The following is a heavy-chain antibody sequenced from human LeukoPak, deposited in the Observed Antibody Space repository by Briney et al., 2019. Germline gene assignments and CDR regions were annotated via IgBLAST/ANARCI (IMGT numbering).Heavy chain of an antibody. CDR3: ARVQRDTFPLKYYFDY. CDR2: MNPNTANT. D-gene: IGHD5-18*01. Sequence: ASVKVSCKASGYSFTTYDINWVRQAAGQGLEWMGWMNPNTANTAYAQNFQGRVTMTRSTSTSTAYMELSSLRSEDTAVYYCARVQRDTFPLKYYFDYWGQGTLVTVSS. CDR1: GYSFTTYD. J-gene: IGHJ4*02. V-gene: IGHV1-8*01.